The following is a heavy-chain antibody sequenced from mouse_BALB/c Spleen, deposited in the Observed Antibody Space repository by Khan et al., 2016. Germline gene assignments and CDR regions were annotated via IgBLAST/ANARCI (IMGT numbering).Heavy chain of an antibody. CDR1: GYTFSSYW. CDR3: ARGRNWYFDV. Sequence: QVQLKQSGAELVKPGASVKLSCKTSGYTFSSYWIQWVKQRPGQGLGWIGEIFPGTGTTYYNEKFKGKATLTIDTSSSTAYMQLSSLTSEDSAVYVCARGRNWYFDVWGAGTTVTVSS. CDR2: IFPGTGTT. J-gene: IGHJ1*01. V-gene: IGHV1S132*01.